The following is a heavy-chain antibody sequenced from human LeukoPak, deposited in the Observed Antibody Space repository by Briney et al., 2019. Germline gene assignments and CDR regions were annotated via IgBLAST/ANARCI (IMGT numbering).Heavy chain of an antibody. CDR3: AGGRSYSSGWYSNLWYYGMDV. CDR2: INSDGSST. D-gene: IGHD6-19*01. Sequence: GGSLRLSCAASGFTFSSYWMHWVRQAPGKGLVWVSRINSDGSSTSYADSVKGRFAISRDNAKNTLYLQMNSLRAEDTAVYYCAGGRSYSSGWYSNLWYYGMDVWGQGTTVTVSS. V-gene: IGHV3-74*01. CDR1: GFTFSSYW. J-gene: IGHJ6*02.